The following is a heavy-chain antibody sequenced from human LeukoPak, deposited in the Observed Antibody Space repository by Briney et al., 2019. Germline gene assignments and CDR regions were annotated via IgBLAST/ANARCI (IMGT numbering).Heavy chain of an antibody. CDR3: ARHYCGGDCYSRWYFDL. J-gene: IGHJ2*01. V-gene: IGHV4-4*07. D-gene: IGHD2-21*02. CDR1: GGSISDYY. Sequence: SETLSLTCTVSGGSISDYYWSWIRQPAGKGLEWIGRVYSSGSTNYNPSLKSRVTMSVDTSKNQFSLKLSSVTAADTAVYYCARHYCGGDCYSRWYFDLWGRGTLVTVSS. CDR2: VYSSGST.